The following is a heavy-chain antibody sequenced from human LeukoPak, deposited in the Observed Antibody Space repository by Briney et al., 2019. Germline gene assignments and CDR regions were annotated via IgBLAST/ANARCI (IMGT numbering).Heavy chain of an antibody. CDR3: AKDRAVGALNAFDI. V-gene: IGHV3-23*01. Sequence: AISGSGGSTYYADSVKGRFTISRDNSKNTLYLQMNSLRAEDTAVYYCAKDRAVGALNAFDIWGQGTMVTVSS. CDR2: ISGSGGST. D-gene: IGHD1-26*01. J-gene: IGHJ3*02.